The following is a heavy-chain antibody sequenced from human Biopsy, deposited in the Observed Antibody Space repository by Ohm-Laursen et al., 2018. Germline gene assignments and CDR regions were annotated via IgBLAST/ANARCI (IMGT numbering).Heavy chain of an antibody. CDR2: INPSGGST. V-gene: IGHV1-46*01. D-gene: IGHD3-10*01. Sequence: ASVKVSCKAFGYTFITYYVNWVRQAPGQGLEWMGKINPSGGSTSYAQKFQGRVTMTRDTSTTTVYMELSSLRSEDTAVYYCARDRIGGRGDPPDHWGQETLVTVSS. CDR3: ARDRIGGRGDPPDH. CDR1: GYTFITYY. J-gene: IGHJ4*02.